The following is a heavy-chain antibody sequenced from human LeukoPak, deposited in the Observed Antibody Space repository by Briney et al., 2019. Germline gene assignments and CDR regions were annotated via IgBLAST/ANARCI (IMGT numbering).Heavy chain of an antibody. CDR1: GFTLSNYA. V-gene: IGHV3-64D*06. D-gene: IGHD6-13*01. J-gene: IGHJ4*02. Sequence: GGSLRLSCSASGFTLSNYAMYWVRQAPGKGLEYVSAITSNGGSAYYADSVKGRFTISRDNSRNTLYLQMSSLRADDTAVYYCVGFRATAGLYWGQGTLVTVSS. CDR2: ITSNGGSA. CDR3: VGFRATAGLY.